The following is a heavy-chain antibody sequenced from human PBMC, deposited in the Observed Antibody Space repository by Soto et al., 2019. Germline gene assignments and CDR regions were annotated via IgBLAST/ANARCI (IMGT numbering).Heavy chain of an antibody. Sequence: EVQLLESGGGLVQPGGSLRLSCAASGFTFSSYAMSWVRQAPGKGLEWVSAISGSGGSTYYADSVKGRFTISRDNSKNTLYLQMNSLRAEDTAVYYCAKSGEGSVVVPAATNPYYYYYYGMDVWGQGTTVTVSS. V-gene: IGHV3-23*01. D-gene: IGHD2-2*01. CDR2: ISGSGGST. CDR1: GFTFSSYA. CDR3: AKSGEGSVVVPAATNPYYYYYYGMDV. J-gene: IGHJ6*02.